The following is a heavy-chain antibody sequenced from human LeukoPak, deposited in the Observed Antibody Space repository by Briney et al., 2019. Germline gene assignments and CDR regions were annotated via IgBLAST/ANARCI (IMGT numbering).Heavy chain of an antibody. D-gene: IGHD3-10*01. V-gene: IGHV3-30-3*01. CDR3: ARDDLYYGSGSYYKMGFDY. CDR2: ISYDGSKK. J-gene: IGHJ4*02. CDR1: GFTFNSYA. Sequence: GMSLRLSCAASGFTFNSYAMHWVRQAPGKGLEWVAVISYDGSKKYYADSVKGRFTISRDNSKNTLYLQMNSLRAEDTAVYYCARDDLYYGSGSYYKMGFDYWGQGTLVTV.